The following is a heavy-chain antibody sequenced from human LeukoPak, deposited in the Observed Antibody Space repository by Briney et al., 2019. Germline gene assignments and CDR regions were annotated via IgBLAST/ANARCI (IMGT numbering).Heavy chain of an antibody. CDR3: ARGYGFLEWLQLRAGWFDP. D-gene: IGHD3-3*01. V-gene: IGHV4-34*01. CDR1: GGSFSGYY. Sequence: SETLSLTCAVYGGSFSGYYWSWIRQPPGKGLEWIGEINHSGSTNYNPSLKSRVTISVDTSKNQFSLKLSSVTAADTAVYYCARGYGFLEWLQLRAGWFDPWGQGTLVTVSS. J-gene: IGHJ5*02. CDR2: INHSGST.